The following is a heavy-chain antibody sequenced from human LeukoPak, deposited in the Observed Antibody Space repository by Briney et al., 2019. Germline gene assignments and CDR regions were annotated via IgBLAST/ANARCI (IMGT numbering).Heavy chain of an antibody. CDR3: ARSKDSSGWTLYY. Sequence: GASVKVSCKASGYTFTGYYMHWVRQAPGQGLEWMGRINPNSGGTNYAQKFQGRVTTTRDTSISTAYMELSRLRSDDTAVYYCARSKDSSGWTLYYWGQGTLVTVSS. CDR1: GYTFTGYY. CDR2: INPNSGGT. D-gene: IGHD6-19*01. V-gene: IGHV1-2*06. J-gene: IGHJ4*02.